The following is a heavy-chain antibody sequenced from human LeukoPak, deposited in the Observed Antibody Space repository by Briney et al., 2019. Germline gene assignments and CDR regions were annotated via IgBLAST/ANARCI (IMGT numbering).Heavy chain of an antibody. J-gene: IGHJ4*02. CDR1: GFTFSSYA. V-gene: IGHV3-23*01. Sequence: PGGSLRLSCAASGFTFSSYAMSWVRLAPGKGLYWVSAISGSGGNTYYADSVKGRFTISRENTKNSLSLQMNSLRAEDTAIYYCVRDRLGNGDFDYWGQGTLVTVSS. D-gene: IGHD3-10*01. CDR2: ISGSGGNT. CDR3: VRDRLGNGDFDY.